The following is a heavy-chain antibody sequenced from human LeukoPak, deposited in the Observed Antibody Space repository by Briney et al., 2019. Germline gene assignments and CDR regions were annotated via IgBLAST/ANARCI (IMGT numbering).Heavy chain of an antibody. CDR1: GGSFSGYY. D-gene: IGHD3-3*01. J-gene: IGHJ3*02. Sequence: SDTLSLTCAVYGGSFSGYYWSWIRQPPGKGLEWIGEIDHSGSTNYNPSLKSRVTISVDTSKNQFSLKLSSVTAADTAVYYCARTRITIFGVVTDAFDIWGQGTMVTVSS. CDR2: IDHSGST. V-gene: IGHV4-34*01. CDR3: ARTRITIFGVVTDAFDI.